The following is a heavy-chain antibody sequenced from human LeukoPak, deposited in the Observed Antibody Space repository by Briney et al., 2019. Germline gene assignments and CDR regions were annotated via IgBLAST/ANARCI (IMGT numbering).Heavy chain of an antibody. V-gene: IGHV3-11*04. Sequence: GGSLRLSCAASGFTFSDYYMSWIRQAPGKGLEWVSYISSSGSTIYYADSVKGRFTISRGNAKNSLYLQMNSLRAEDTAVYYCASGSSYSPNWFDPWGQGTLVTVSS. CDR1: GFTFSDYY. CDR3: ASGSSYSPNWFDP. J-gene: IGHJ5*02. D-gene: IGHD2-15*01. CDR2: ISSSGSTI.